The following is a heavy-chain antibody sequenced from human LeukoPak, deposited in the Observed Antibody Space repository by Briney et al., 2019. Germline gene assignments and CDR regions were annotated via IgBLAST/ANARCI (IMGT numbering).Heavy chain of an antibody. D-gene: IGHD3/OR15-3a*01. CDR2: SSSSGSTI. CDR1: GFTLSDYY. J-gene: IGHJ4*02. V-gene: IGHV3-11*01. Sequence: PGGSLRLSCAASGFTLSDYYMSWIRQAPGRGLEWVSYSSSSGSTIYYADSVKGRFAISRDNAKNSLYLQMNSLRAEDTAVYYCARRRDFIDYWGQGVLVTVSS. CDR3: ARRRDFIDY.